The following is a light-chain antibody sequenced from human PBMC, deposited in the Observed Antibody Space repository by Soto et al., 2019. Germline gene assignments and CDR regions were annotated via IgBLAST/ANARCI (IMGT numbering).Light chain of an antibody. CDR1: QSITTW. Sequence: DIQMTQSPSTVSAYVGDSVTITCRASQSITTWLAWYQQRPGKAPKLLIYDVSSLQSGVPSRFSGSGSGTEFTLTISSMQTEDFATYYCKQFNSYPITVGQGTRREIK. V-gene: IGKV1-5*01. CDR2: DVS. CDR3: KQFNSYPIT. J-gene: IGKJ5*01.